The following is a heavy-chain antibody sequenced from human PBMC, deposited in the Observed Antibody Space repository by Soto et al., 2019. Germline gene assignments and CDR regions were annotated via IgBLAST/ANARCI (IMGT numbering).Heavy chain of an antibody. CDR1: VDSIIDTLYY. CDR3: ARQVYGEYLGRNWLDP. D-gene: IGHD4-17*01. CDR2: ISHDGHA. V-gene: IGHV4-39*01. J-gene: IGHJ5*02. Sequence: SETLSLTCAVLVDSIIDTLYYWGLIRQSPEKGLELIGSISHDGHAYYNPSLKSRVTLFADTSRNQFSLKMKSVTVADTALYFCARQVYGEYLGRNWLDPRGQGDMVTVSS.